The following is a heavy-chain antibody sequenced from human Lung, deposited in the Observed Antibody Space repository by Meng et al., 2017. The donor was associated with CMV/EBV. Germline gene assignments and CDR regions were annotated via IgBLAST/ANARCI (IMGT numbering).Heavy chain of an antibody. CDR3: ATLGGLSSSSYYYYYYGRDV. Sequence: ASVKVSCKASGYTFTGYYMHWVRQAPGQGLEWMGWINPNSGGTNYAQKFQGRVTMTRDTSISTAYMELSRLRSDDTAVYYCATLGGLSSSSYYYYYYGRDVWGQGTTVTVSS. V-gene: IGHV1-2*02. J-gene: IGHJ6*02. CDR2: INPNSGGT. D-gene: IGHD6-6*01. CDR1: GYTFTGYY.